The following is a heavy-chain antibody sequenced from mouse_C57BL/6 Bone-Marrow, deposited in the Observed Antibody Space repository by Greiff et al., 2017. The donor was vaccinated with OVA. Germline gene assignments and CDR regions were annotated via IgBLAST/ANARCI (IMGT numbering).Heavy chain of an antibody. V-gene: IGHV1-85*01. J-gene: IGHJ3*01. CDR3: AREGDDMRVWFAY. Sequence: QVQLKESGPELVKPGASVKLSCKASGYTFTSYDINWVKQRPGQGLEWIGWIYPRDGSTKYNEKFKGKATLTVDTSSSTAYMELHSLTSEDSAVYFCAREGDDMRVWFAYWGQGTLVTVSA. CDR1: GYTFTSYD. D-gene: IGHD2-12*01. CDR2: IYPRDGST.